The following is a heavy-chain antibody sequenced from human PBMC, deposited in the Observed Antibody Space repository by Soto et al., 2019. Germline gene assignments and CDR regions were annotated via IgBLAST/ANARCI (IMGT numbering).Heavy chain of an antibody. J-gene: IGHJ4*02. CDR2: TYYSAGT. D-gene: IGHD6-13*01. V-gene: IGHV4-39*01. CDR1: GGSVSSSSYY. CDR3: ARHASRGYSSSWYFED. Sequence: SETLSLTCNVSGGSVSSSSYYWGWIRQAPGKGLEWIVSTYYSAGTYYNPSLKSRITTSMDASKNQFSLTVTSVTAADTTIYYCARHASRGYSSSWYFEDWGQGTPVTVSS.